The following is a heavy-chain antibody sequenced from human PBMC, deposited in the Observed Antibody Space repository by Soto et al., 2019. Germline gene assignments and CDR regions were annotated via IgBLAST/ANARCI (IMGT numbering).Heavy chain of an antibody. CDR1: GGSISSYY. D-gene: IGHD3-22*01. J-gene: IGHJ5*02. CDR3: ARGPYYYDSSGYGDRWFDP. Sequence: SETLSLTCTVSGGSISSYYWSWIRQPPGKGLEWIGYIYYSGSTNYNPSLKSRVTISVDTSKNQFSLKLSSVTAADTAVYYCARGPYYYDSSGYGDRWFDPWGQGTLVTVSS. V-gene: IGHV4-59*01. CDR2: IYYSGST.